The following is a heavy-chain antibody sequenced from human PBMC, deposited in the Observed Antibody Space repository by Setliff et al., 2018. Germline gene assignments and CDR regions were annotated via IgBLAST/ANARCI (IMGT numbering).Heavy chain of an antibody. Sequence: QPGGSLRLSCAASGFTFSSYAMHWVRQAPGKGLEWVAVISYDGSNKYYADSVKGRFTISRDNSKNTLYLQMNSLRAEDTAVYYCARDPRVPYFDYWGQGTLVTVSS. CDR3: ARDPRVPYFDY. CDR2: ISYDGSNK. J-gene: IGHJ4*02. CDR1: GFTFSSYA. V-gene: IGHV3-30-3*01.